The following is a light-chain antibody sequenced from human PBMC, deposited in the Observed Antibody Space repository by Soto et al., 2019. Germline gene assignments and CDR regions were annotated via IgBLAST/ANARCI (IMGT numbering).Light chain of an antibody. J-gene: IGLJ2*01. Sequence: QSALTQPASVSGSPGQSITISCTGTSSDVGSYNLVSWYQHHPGKAPKLMIYEVSKRPSGVSNRFSGSKSGITASLTISGLQAEDEADYYCCSYGGSVVFGGGTKLTV. CDR2: EVS. CDR3: CSYGGSVV. CDR1: SSDVGSYNL. V-gene: IGLV2-23*02.